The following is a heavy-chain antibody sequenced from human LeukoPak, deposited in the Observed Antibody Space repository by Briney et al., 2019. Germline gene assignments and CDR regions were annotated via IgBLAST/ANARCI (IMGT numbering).Heavy chain of an antibody. CDR3: AREHTIFGVVACGWFDP. D-gene: IGHD3-3*01. V-gene: IGHV4-39*07. CDR1: GGSISSSSYY. J-gene: IGHJ5*02. Sequence: TSETLSLTCTVSGGSISSSSYYWGWIRQPPGKGLEWIGSIYYSGSTYYNPSLKSRVTISVDTSKNQFSLKLSSVTAADTAVYYCAREHTIFGVVACGWFDPWAREPWSPSPQ. CDR2: IYYSGST.